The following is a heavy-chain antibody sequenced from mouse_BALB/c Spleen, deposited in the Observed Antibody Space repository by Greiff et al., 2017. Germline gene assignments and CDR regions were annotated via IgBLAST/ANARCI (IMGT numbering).Heavy chain of an antibody. CDR3: TRFLYAMDY. CDR1: GYTFTDYE. CDR2: IDPETGGT. V-gene: IGHV1-15*01. Sequence: QVQLQQSGAELVRPGASVTLSCKASGYTFTDYEMHWVKQTPVHGLEWIGAIDPETGGTAYNQKFKGKATLTADKSSSTAYMELRSLTSEDSAVYYCTRFLYAMDYWGQGTSGTVSS. J-gene: IGHJ4*01.